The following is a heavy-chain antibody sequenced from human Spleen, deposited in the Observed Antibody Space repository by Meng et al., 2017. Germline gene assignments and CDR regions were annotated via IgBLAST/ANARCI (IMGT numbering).Heavy chain of an antibody. V-gene: IGHV1-2*02. CDR3: ARDPGIAAGYVVEYYFDY. D-gene: IGHD6-13*01. CDR2: IKPNSGDT. CDR1: GYTFTDYY. J-gene: IGHJ4*02. Sequence: ASVKVSCKASGYTFTDYYMHWVRQAPGQGLEWMGWIKPNSGDTEYAQRFQGRVTLTRDTSISTAYMELSRLRSDDTAVYYCARDPGIAAGYVVEYYFDYWGQGTLVTVSS.